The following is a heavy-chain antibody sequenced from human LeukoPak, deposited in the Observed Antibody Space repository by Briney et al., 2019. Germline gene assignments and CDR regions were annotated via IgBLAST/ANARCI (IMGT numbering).Heavy chain of an antibody. CDR2: IDKEGSAA. J-gene: IGHJ4*02. CDR3: ARGGYSGSYYRFD. Sequence: GGSLRLSCVSPGFIFTNYWMHSVRQVPGKGPVWVGRIDKEGSAAFYAESVKGRFTISRDNVKSTVYLQMNSLTAEDTAVYHCARGGYSGSYYRFDWGQGTLVTVSS. CDR1: GFIFTNYW. V-gene: IGHV3-74*01. D-gene: IGHD1-26*01.